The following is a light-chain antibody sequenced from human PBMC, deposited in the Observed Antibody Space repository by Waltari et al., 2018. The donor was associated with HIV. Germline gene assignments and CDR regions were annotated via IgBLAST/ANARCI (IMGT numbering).Light chain of an antibody. CDR2: GKN. CDR3: ASWDDSLNGPV. V-gene: IGLV1-44*01. Sequence: QSVLTQPPSASGTPEQRVTLSCSGTTSNIRRNTVSWFQQFPGTAPKVLIYGKNQRPSGVPDRFSGSKSGTSASLAISGLQSEDEADYYCASWDDSLNGPVFGGGTKLTVV. CDR1: TSNIRRNT. J-gene: IGLJ2*01.